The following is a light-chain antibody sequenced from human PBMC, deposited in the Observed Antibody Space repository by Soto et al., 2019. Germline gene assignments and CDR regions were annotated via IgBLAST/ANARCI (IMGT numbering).Light chain of an antibody. CDR2: KAS. V-gene: IGKV1-5*03. Sequence: DLQMTQSPSTLSASVGDRVTITCRASQSISSWLAWYQQKPGKAPKLLIYKASSLESGVPSRFSGSASGTEFTLTISSLQPDDFATYYCQQYDSWWTFGQGTKVEIK. CDR3: QQYDSWWT. CDR1: QSISSW. J-gene: IGKJ1*01.